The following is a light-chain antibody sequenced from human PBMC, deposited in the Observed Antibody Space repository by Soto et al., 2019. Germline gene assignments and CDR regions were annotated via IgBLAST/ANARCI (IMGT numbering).Light chain of an antibody. CDR2: AAS. V-gene: IGKV1-9*01. Sequence: DIQLTQSQSFLSASVGDRVTITCRASQGISSYLAGYQQKPGKAPKLLIYAASTLQSGVPSRFSGSGSGTALTLTINSLQPGDFATYTCQQLNSYPQTFGQGTKLEIK. CDR1: QGISSY. CDR3: QQLNSYPQT. J-gene: IGKJ2*01.